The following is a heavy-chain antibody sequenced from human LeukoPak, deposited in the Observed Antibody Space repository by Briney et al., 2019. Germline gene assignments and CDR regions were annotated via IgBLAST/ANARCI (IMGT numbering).Heavy chain of an antibody. CDR3: ARTLRARSTVTNYFYYYMDV. J-gene: IGHJ6*03. Sequence: GASVKVSCKASGYTFTDYYLHRVRQAPGQGLEWMGWINPNSGDTKYAQKFQGRVTMTRDTSITTAYMELSRLRSDDTAVYYCARTLRARSTVTNYFYYYMDVWGKGTTVTVSS. D-gene: IGHD5-24*01. CDR1: GYTFTDYY. CDR2: INPNSGDT. V-gene: IGHV1-2*02.